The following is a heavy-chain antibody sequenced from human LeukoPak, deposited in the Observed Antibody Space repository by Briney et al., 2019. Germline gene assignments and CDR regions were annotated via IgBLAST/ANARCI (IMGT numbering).Heavy chain of an antibody. CDR3: ARLGSGGYFDY. V-gene: IGHV4-39*01. Sequence: SETLSLTCTVSGGSISSSSYYWGWIRQPPGKGLEWIGSIYYSGSTYYNPSLKSRVTISVDTSKNQFSLKLSSVTAADTAVYYCARLGSGGYFDYWGQGTLVTVSS. CDR1: GGSISSSSYY. CDR2: IYYSGST. D-gene: IGHD1-26*01. J-gene: IGHJ4*02.